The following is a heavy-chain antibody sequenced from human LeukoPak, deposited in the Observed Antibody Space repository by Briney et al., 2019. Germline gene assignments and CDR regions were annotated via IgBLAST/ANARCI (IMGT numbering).Heavy chain of an antibody. Sequence: PGGSLRLSCAASGFTFSSYEMHWVRQAPGKGLEWVSYISSSGSTIYYADSVKGRFTISRDNAKNSLYLQMNSLRAEDTALYYCAKDALAPSSTSYYYYYMDVWGKGTTVTISS. D-gene: IGHD2-2*01. J-gene: IGHJ6*03. CDR1: GFTFSSYE. CDR2: ISSSGSTI. CDR3: AKDALAPSSTSYYYYYMDV. V-gene: IGHV3-48*03.